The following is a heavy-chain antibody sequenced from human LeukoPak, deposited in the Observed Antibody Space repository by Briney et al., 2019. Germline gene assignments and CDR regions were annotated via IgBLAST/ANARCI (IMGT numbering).Heavy chain of an antibody. V-gene: IGHV4-59*01. CDR3: AREDFWSGFDY. Sequence: SETLSLTCTVSGGSISSYYWSWIRQPPGKGLEWIGYIYYSGSTNYNPSLKSRVTISVDTSKNQFSLELSSVTAADTAVYYCAREDFWSGFDYWGQGTLVTVSS. J-gene: IGHJ4*02. D-gene: IGHD3-3*01. CDR1: GGSISSYY. CDR2: IYYSGST.